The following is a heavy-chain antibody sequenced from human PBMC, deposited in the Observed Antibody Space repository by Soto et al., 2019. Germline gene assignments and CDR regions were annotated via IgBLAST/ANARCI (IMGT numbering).Heavy chain of an antibody. CDR2: MNPNSGNT. V-gene: IGHV1-8*02. Sequence: ASVKVSCKASGYTFTSYDINWVRQATGQGLEYLGWMNPNSGNTGYVQKFQGRVTLTRNTSISTAYMELSSLRSEDTAVYYCARGXKYGDYSRWFXPWGQGTLVXVSS. D-gene: IGHD4-17*01. CDR1: GYTFTSYD. CDR3: ARGXKYGDYSRWFXP. J-gene: IGHJ5*02.